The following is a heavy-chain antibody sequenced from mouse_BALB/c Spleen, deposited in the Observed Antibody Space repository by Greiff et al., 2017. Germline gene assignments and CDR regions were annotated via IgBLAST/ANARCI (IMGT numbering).Heavy chain of an antibody. CDR1: GFNIKDTY. V-gene: IGHV14-3*02. Sequence: EVQLQQSGAELVKPGASVKLSCTASGFNIKDTYMHWVKQRPEQGLEWIGRIDPANGNTKYDPKFQGKATITADTSSNTAYLQLSSLTSEDTAVYYCARSGNYADYFDYWGQGTTLTVSS. J-gene: IGHJ2*01. CDR3: ARSGNYADYFDY. CDR2: IDPANGNT. D-gene: IGHD2-1*01.